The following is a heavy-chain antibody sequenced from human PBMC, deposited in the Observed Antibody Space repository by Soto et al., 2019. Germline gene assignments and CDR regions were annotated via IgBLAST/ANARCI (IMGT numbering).Heavy chain of an antibody. CDR1: GGSFSTSS. V-gene: IGHV1-69*01. Sequence: QVQLVQSGAQVTEPGTSVKVSCRASGGSFSTSSFVWVRQGPGQGLEWMGGIIPIFSKTNVAPKFQDRITVSAHETTRRVSMQLSSLRAEVTAISYCARVVVRSTGGESWGQGPRVNVSS. CDR3: ARVVVRSTGGES. D-gene: IGHD2-15*01. CDR2: IIPIFSKT. J-gene: IGHJ5*02.